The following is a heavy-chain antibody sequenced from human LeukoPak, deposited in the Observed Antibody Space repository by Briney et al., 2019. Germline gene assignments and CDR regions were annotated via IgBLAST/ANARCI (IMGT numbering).Heavy chain of an antibody. D-gene: IGHD3-22*01. Sequence: SETLSLTCTVSGGSISSYYWSWIRQPPGKGLEWIGYIYYSGSTNYNPSLKSRVTISVDTSKNQFSLKLSSVTAADTAVYYCARDHYDSSGYYNGFDYWGQGTLVTVSS. CDR1: GGSISSYY. CDR3: ARDHYDSSGYYNGFDY. V-gene: IGHV4-59*01. J-gene: IGHJ4*02. CDR2: IYYSGST.